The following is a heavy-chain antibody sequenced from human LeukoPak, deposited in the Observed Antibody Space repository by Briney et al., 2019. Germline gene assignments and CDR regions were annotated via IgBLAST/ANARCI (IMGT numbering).Heavy chain of an antibody. CDR2: INHSGST. J-gene: IGHJ5*02. CDR3: ARYKRSGSYYNAWFDP. Sequence: SETLSLTCTVSGGSIRSSYYYWGWIRQPPGKGLEWIGEINHSGSTNYNPSLKSRVTISVDTSKNQFSLKLSSVTAADTAVYYCARYKRSGSYYNAWFDPWGQGTLVTVSS. V-gene: IGHV4-39*07. CDR1: GGSIRSSYYY. D-gene: IGHD3-10*01.